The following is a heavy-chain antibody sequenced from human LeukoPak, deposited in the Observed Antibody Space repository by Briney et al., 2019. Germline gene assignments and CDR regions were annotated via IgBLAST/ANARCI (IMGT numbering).Heavy chain of an antibody. CDR3: SRLIEAAGTSFDY. V-gene: IGHV3-73*01. CDR2: IRNKANSCAT. Sequence: GGSLRLSCAASGFTFSGSAVHWVRQASGKGLEWVGRIRNKANSCATAYAASVNGRFTISGDDSKNTAYLHMNSLKIEDTAVYYCSRLIEAAGTSFDYWGQGTLVTVSS. D-gene: IGHD6-13*01. CDR1: GFTFSGSA. J-gene: IGHJ4*02.